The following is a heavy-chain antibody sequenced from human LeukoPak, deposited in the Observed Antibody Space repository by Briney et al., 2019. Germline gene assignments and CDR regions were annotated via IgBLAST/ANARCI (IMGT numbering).Heavy chain of an antibody. CDR1: GFTFSDYG. CDR3: VRASGPFDL. Sequence: QPGGSLRLSCAASGFTFSDYGMHWVRQAPGKGLEWVAVIWFDGSNKYYADSVKGRFTISRDNSKNTLYLQMSSLRPEDTAVYHCVRASGPFDLWGQGTMVTVSS. V-gene: IGHV3-33*01. CDR2: IWFDGSNK. J-gene: IGHJ3*01.